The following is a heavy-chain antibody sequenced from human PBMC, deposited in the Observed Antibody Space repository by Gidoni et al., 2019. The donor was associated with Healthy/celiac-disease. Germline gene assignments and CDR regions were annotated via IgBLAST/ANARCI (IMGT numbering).Heavy chain of an antibody. CDR1: GFAFSSSS. CDR2: ISSRSSTI. J-gene: IGHJ5*02. V-gene: IGHV3-48*01. CDR3: AREPPSSPSSGDSRLCDP. D-gene: IGHD3-22*01. Sequence: VQLVESGGGLVQRGGSRRLPCAASGFAFSSSSMNWGRQAPGKGLEWVSNISSRSSTIYYADSVKGRFTIARDNAKNSLYLQRNSLRAEDTAVYYCAREPPSSPSSGDSRLCDPWGQGTLVTVSS.